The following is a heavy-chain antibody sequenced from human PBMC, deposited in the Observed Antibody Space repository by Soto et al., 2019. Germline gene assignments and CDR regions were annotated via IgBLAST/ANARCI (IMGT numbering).Heavy chain of an antibody. J-gene: IGHJ3*02. V-gene: IGHV1-69*02. D-gene: IGHD3-3*01. CDR3: ARGATIFGVVPVVSAFDI. Sequence: SVQVSCKASGGTFSSYTVSWVRQAPGQGLEWMGRIIPILGIANYAQKFQGRVTITADKSTSTAYMELSSLRSEDTAVYYCARGATIFGVVPVVSAFDIWGQGTMVTVSS. CDR1: GGTFSSYT. CDR2: IIPILGIA.